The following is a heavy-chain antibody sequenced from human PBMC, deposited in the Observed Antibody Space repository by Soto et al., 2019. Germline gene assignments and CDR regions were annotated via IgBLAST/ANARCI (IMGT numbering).Heavy chain of an antibody. CDR2: IYHSGST. V-gene: IGHV4-30-2*01. CDR3: ARRGYSSSSYYFDY. CDR1: GGSISSGGYS. Sequence: SLTCAVSGGSISSGGYSWSWIRQPPGKGLERIGYIYHSGSTYYNPSLKSRVTISVDRSKNQFSLKLSSVTAADTAVYYCARRGYSSSSYYFDYWGQGTLVTVSS. D-gene: IGHD6-6*01. J-gene: IGHJ4*02.